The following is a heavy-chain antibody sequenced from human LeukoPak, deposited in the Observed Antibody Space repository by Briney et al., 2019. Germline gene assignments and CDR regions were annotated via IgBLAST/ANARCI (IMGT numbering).Heavy chain of an antibody. J-gene: IGHJ5*02. CDR3: ARYSGYSSSWYPGPYNWFDP. V-gene: IGHV4-34*01. CDR2: INHSGST. D-gene: IGHD6-13*01. CDR1: GGAISSYY. Sequence: AETLSLTCTVSGGAISSYYWSWIRQPPGKGLEWIGEINHSGSTNYNPSLKSRVTISVDTSKNQFSLKLSSVTAADTAVYYCARYSGYSSSWYPGPYNWFDPWGQGTLVTVSS.